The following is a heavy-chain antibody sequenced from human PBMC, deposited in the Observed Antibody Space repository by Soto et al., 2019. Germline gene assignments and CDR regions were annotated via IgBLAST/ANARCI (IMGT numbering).Heavy chain of an antibody. CDR2: ISGSGGST. CDR3: ATRLRGGPFDY. Sequence: GGSLRLSCAASGFTFSSFAMSWVRQAPGKGLEWVSAISGSGGSTYYADSVKGRFTISRDNSKNTLYLQMNSLRAEDTAVYYCATRLRGGPFDYWGQGTLVTVSS. V-gene: IGHV3-23*01. J-gene: IGHJ4*02. CDR1: GFTFSSFA. D-gene: IGHD4-17*01.